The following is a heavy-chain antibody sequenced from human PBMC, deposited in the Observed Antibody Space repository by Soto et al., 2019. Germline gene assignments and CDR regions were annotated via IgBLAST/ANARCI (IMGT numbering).Heavy chain of an antibody. V-gene: IGHV3-23*01. CDR2: ISGSGDST. J-gene: IGHJ5*01. CDR1: GLIFRSYA. D-gene: IGHD5-18*01. CDR3: AKAGVGGFRGWDTFNWFDS. Sequence: GGSLRLSCAASGLIFRSYAMNWVRQAPGEGLERVSGISGSGDSTYYADAVKGRFTISRDNSKNTLFLQMNSLRDDDGAVYYCAKAGVGGFRGWDTFNWFDSWGQGILVTVSS.